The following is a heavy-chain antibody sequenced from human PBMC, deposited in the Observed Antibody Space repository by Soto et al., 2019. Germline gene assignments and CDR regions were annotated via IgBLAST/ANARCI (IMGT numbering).Heavy chain of an antibody. V-gene: IGHV3-30-3*01. CDR3: ARETYYHFWSGPYYGMDV. CDR2: ISYDGSNK. J-gene: IGHJ6*02. D-gene: IGHD3-3*01. Sequence: QVQLVESGGGVVQPGRSLRLSCAASGFTFSSYAMHWVRQAPGKGLEWVAVISYDGSNKYYADSVKGRFTISRDNSKNTLYLQMNSLRAEDTAVYYCARETYYHFWSGPYYGMDVRGQGTTVTVSS. CDR1: GFTFSSYA.